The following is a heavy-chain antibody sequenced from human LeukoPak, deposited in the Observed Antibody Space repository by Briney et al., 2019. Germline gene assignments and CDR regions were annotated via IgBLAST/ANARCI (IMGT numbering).Heavy chain of an antibody. J-gene: IGHJ4*02. CDR3: ARVIGSYGDSAY. V-gene: IGHV3-48*04. D-gene: IGHD3-16*01. CDR2: ISSTSSAI. CDR1: GFKFSSFS. Sequence: GGSLRLSCTASGFKFSSFSMNWARQAPGKGREWLSYISSTSSAIYYADSVKGRFTISRDNAKNSLYLQMASLRAEDTAIYYCARVIGSYGDSAYWGQGTLVTVSS.